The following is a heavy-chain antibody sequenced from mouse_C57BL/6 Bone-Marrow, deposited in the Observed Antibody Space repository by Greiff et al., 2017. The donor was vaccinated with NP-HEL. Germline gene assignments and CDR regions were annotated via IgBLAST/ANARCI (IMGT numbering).Heavy chain of an antibody. CDR2: INPNNGGT. V-gene: IGHV1-53*01. D-gene: IGHD3-2*02. J-gene: IGHJ2*01. CDR1: GYTFTSYW. CDR3: ARDSGYAFDY. Sequence: QVQLQQPGTELVKPGASVKLSCKASGYTFTSYWMHWLKQRPGPGLEWIGNINPNNGGTNDNEKFKTKATLTVDKSSSTAYLQLSSLTSEDSAVYYCARDSGYAFDYWGQGTTLTVSS.